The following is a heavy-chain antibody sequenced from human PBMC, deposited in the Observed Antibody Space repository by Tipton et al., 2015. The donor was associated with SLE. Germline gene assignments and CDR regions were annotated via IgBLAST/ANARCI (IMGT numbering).Heavy chain of an antibody. J-gene: IGHJ4*02. CDR3: ARGGGSYYDY. V-gene: IGHV4-61*02. Sequence: TLSLTCTVSGGSITTGSYYWSWIRQPAGKGLEWIGRLYTTGSTYYNPSLKSRVSMSVDTSKNQFSLRLSSVTAADTAVYYCARGGGSYYDYWGQGRLVTVSS. CDR1: GGSITTGSYY. D-gene: IGHD1-26*01. CDR2: LYTTGST.